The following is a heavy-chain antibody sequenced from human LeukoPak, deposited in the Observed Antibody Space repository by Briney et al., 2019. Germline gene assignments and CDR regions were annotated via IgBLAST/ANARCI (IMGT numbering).Heavy chain of an antibody. Sequence: GGSLRLSCTASGFTFSTYWMSWVRQAPGEGLEWVANIHPEGNEKYHVDSVKGRFTISRDNAKNSLYLQMNSLRAEDTALYYCATINYYDSSGEVDYWGQGTLVTVSS. D-gene: IGHD3-22*01. V-gene: IGHV3-7*03. J-gene: IGHJ4*02. CDR3: ATINYYDSSGEVDY. CDR2: IHPEGNEK. CDR1: GFTFSTYW.